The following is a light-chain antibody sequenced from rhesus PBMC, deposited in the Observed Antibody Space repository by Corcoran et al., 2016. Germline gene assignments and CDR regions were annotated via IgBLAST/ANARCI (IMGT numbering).Light chain of an antibody. J-gene: IGKJ1*01. CDR1: QSFSSS. Sequence: DIQMTQSPSSLTGSVGDTVTITCRASQSFSSSLAWYQQKPGKAPKLLIYSVSSLQSGVPSRFSGSKSGPDFTPTISSLQPEVIASYCCQQYYSYPQTFGQGTKVEIK. CDR3: QQYYSYPQT. V-gene: IGKV1-46*01. CDR2: SVS.